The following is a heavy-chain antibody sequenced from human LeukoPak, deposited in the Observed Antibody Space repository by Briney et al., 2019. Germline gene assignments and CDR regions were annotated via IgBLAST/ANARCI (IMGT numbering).Heavy chain of an antibody. CDR3: ARVPQPNIWFEELGY. CDR2: IYYSGST. J-gene: IGHJ4*02. V-gene: IGHV4-59*01. CDR1: GGSISNYY. Sequence: SETLSLTCTVSGGSISNYYWSWIRQPPGRGLEWIGYIYYSGSTNYNPSLKSRVTISVDTSKNQFSLKLSSVTAADTAVYYCARVPQPNIWFEELGYWGQGTLVTVSS. D-gene: IGHD3-10*01.